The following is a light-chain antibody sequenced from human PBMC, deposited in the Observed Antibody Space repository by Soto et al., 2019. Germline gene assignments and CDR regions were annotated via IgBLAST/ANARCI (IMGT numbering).Light chain of an antibody. CDR2: EVS. CDR3: QSYDSSLSGSGV. Sequence: QSVLTQPPSASGSPGQSVTISCTGTSSDVGGYNYVSWYQQHPGKAPKLMMYEVSKRPSGVPDRFSGSKSGTSASLAITGLQAEDEADYYCQSYDSSLSGSGVFGTGTKLTVL. V-gene: IGLV2-8*01. CDR1: SSDVGGYNY. J-gene: IGLJ1*01.